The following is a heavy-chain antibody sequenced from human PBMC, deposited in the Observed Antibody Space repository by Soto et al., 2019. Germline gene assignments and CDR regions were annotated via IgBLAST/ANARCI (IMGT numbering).Heavy chain of an antibody. CDR3: ARQVRYCSGGSCAYYYYGMDV. CDR1: GFPLSNARMG. V-gene: IGHV2-26*01. CDR2: IFSNDEK. J-gene: IGHJ6*02. D-gene: IGHD2-15*01. Sequence: ESGPTLVNPTETLTLTCTVSGFPLSNARMGVSWIRQPPGKALEWLAHIFSNDEKSYSTSLKSRLTISKDTSKSQVVLTMTNMDPVDTATYYCARQVRYCSGGSCAYYYYGMDVWGQGTTVTVS.